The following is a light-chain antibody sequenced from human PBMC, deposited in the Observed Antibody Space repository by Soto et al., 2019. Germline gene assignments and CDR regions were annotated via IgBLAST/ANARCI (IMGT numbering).Light chain of an antibody. CDR1: SSDVGNYNL. V-gene: IGLV2-23*02. CDR2: EVS. Sequence: QSALTQPASVSGSPGQSITISCTGTSSDVGNYNLVSWYQHNPGTAPKLMVYEVSKRPSGVSSRFSGSKSGNTASLTISGLLAEDEADYYCCSYANSPSAVVFGGGTKLTVL. J-gene: IGLJ2*01. CDR3: CSYANSPSAVV.